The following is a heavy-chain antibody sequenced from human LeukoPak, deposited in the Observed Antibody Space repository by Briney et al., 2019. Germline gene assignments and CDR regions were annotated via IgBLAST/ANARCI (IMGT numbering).Heavy chain of an antibody. CDR1: GGSISISNYY. CDR3: ARTGWSRPFDY. V-gene: IGHV4-39*01. CDR2: IYYTGST. Sequence: PSETLSLTCTVSGGSISISNYYWGWIRQPPGKGLEWIGTIYYTGSTYYNPSLKSRVSISVDTSKNQFSLMVTSVTAADTAVYYCARTGWSRPFDYWGQGTLVTVSS. D-gene: IGHD2-15*01. J-gene: IGHJ4*02.